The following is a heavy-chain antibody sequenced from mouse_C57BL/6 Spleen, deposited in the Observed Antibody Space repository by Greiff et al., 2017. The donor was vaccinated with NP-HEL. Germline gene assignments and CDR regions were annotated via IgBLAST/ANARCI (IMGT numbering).Heavy chain of an antibody. CDR2: FHPYNDDT. D-gene: IGHD1-1*01. V-gene: IGHV1-47*01. CDR3: ARGGYGSSYDAMDY. CDR1: GYTFTTYP. Sequence: VMLVESGAELVKPGASVKMSCKASGYTFTTYPIEWMKQNHGKSLEWIGNFHPYNDDTKYNEKFKGKATLTVEKSSSTVYLELSRLTSDDSAVYYCARGGYGSSYDAMDYWGQGTSVTVSS. J-gene: IGHJ4*01.